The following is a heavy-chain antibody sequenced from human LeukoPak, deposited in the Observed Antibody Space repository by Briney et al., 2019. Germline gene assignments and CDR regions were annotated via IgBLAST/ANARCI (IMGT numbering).Heavy chain of an antibody. J-gene: IGHJ5*02. CDR2: ISAYNGNT. V-gene: IGHV1-18*01. D-gene: IGHD2-2*01. Sequence: ASVKVSCKASGYTFTSYGISWVRQAPGQGLEWMGWISAYNGNTNYAQKLQGRVTMTTVTSTSTAYMELRSLRSDDTAVYYCARDHCSSTSCSSTPTNWFDPWGQGTLVTVSS. CDR3: ARDHCSSTSCSSTPTNWFDP. CDR1: GYTFTSYG.